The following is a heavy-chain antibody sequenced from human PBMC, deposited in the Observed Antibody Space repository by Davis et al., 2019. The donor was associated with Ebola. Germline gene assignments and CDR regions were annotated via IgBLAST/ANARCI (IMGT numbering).Heavy chain of an antibody. V-gene: IGHV1-18*01. CDR2: ISAYNGNT. CDR3: ARGLHSGYDGVY. CDR1: GYTFTSYG. D-gene: IGHD5-12*01. J-gene: IGHJ4*02. Sequence: ASVKVSCKASGYTFTSYGISWVRQAPGQGLEWMGWISAYNGNTNYAQNLQGRVTVTTDTSTSTAYMDLRSLRSDDTAVYYCARGLHSGYDGVYWGQGTLVTVSS.